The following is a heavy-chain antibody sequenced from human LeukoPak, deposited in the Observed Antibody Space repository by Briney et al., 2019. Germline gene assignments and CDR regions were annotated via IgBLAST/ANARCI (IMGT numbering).Heavy chain of an antibody. J-gene: IGHJ4*02. CDR3: ASDWGIAVADTGY. D-gene: IGHD6-19*01. CDR2: IYHSGST. CDR1: GGSISSSSYY. Sequence: PSETLSLTCTVSGGSISSSSYYWGWIRQPPGKGLEWIGSIYHSGSTYYNPSLKSRVTISVDTSKNQFSLKLSSVTAADTAVYYCASDWGIAVADTGYWGQGTLVTVSS. V-gene: IGHV4-39*07.